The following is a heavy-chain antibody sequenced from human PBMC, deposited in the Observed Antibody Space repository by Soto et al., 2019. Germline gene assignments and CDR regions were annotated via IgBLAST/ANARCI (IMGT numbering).Heavy chain of an antibody. D-gene: IGHD2-2*01. V-gene: IGHV3-7*01. CDR3: ARDRCSSTSCYARMNWFDP. CDR1: GFTFSSYW. J-gene: IGHJ5*02. Sequence: PGGSLRLSCAASGFTFSSYWMSWVRQAPGKGLEWVANIKQDGSEKYYVDSVKGRFTISRDNAKNSLYLQMNSLRAEDTAVYYCARDRCSSTSCYARMNWFDPWGQGTLVTVSS. CDR2: IKQDGSEK.